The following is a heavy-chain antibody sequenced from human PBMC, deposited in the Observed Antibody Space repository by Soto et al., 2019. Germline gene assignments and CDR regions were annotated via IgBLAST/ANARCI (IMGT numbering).Heavy chain of an antibody. J-gene: IGHJ6*02. V-gene: IGHV1-18*04. Sequence: ASVKVSGKASGYTFTSYGFTWVRQAPGQGLEWMGWITAYNGNTNYAQKLQGRVTMTTDTSTSTAYMELRSLRSDDTAVYYCARDRDIVVVPAAISNYYYGMDVWGQGTTVTVSS. D-gene: IGHD2-2*02. CDR1: GYTFTSYG. CDR3: ARDRDIVVVPAAISNYYYGMDV. CDR2: ITAYNGNT.